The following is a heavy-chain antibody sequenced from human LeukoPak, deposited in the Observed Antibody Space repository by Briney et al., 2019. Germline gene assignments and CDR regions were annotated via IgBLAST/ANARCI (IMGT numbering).Heavy chain of an antibody. CDR2: IYDSGST. J-gene: IGHJ4*02. Sequence: SETLSLTCAVSGGSISSGGYSWSWIRQPPGKGLEWIGYIYDSGSTYYNPSLKSRVNISVDTSKNQFSLKLSSVTAADTAVYYCARDLGGSVDYWGQGTLVTVFS. CDR3: ARDLGGSVDY. V-gene: IGHV4-30-4*07. CDR1: GGSISSGGYS. D-gene: IGHD2-15*01.